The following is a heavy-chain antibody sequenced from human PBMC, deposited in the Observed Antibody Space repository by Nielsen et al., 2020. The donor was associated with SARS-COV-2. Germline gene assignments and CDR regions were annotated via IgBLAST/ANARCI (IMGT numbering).Heavy chain of an antibody. V-gene: IGHV4-59*01. J-gene: IGHJ4*02. CDR1: GGSISSYY. CDR3: ARVYTSHFDY. D-gene: IGHD4-11*01. CDR2: IYYSGST. Sequence: SETLSLTCTVSGGSISSYYWSWIRQPPGKGLEWIGYIYYSGSTNYNPSLKSRVTISVDTSKNQFSLKLSSVTAADTAVYYCARVYTSHFDYWGQGTLVTVSS.